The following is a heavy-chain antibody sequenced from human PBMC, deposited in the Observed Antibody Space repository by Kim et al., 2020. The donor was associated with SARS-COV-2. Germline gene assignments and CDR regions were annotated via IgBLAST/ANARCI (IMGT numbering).Heavy chain of an antibody. CDR1: GGSISSSSYY. D-gene: IGHD3-10*01. CDR3: AGITMVRGPFDY. V-gene: IGHV4-39*01. Sequence: SETLSLTCTVSGGSISSSSYYWGWIRQPPGKGLEWIGSIYYSGSTYYNPSLKSRVTISVDTSKNQFSLKLSSVTAADTAVYYCAGITMVRGPFDYWGQGTLVTVSS. CDR2: IYYSGST. J-gene: IGHJ4*02.